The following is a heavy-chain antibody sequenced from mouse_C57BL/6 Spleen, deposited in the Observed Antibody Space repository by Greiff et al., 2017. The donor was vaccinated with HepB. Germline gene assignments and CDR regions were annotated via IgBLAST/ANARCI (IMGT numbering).Heavy chain of an antibody. CDR3: AREQYDYDGAMDY. V-gene: IGHV1-85*01. D-gene: IGHD2-4*01. Sequence: VQLQESGPELVKPGASVKLSCKASGYTFTSYDINWVKQRPGQGLEWIGWIYPRDGSTKYNEKFKGKATLTVDTSSSTAYMELHSLTSEDSAVYFCAREQYDYDGAMDYWGQGTSVTVSS. CDR2: IYPRDGST. J-gene: IGHJ4*01. CDR1: GYTFTSYD.